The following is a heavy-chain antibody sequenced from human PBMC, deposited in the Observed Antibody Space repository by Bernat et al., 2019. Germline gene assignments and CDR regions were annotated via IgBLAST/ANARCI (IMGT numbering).Heavy chain of an antibody. CDR1: GFTFISYW. Sequence: EVQLVESGGGLVQPGGSLRLSCAASGFTFISYWMHWFRQAPGKGLVWVSRINIDGSSTSYADSVKGRFTISRDNAKNTLYLQMNSLRAEDTAVYYCARAAGTIHFLTGAQDDYYGMDVWGQGTTVTVSS. CDR3: ARAAGTIHFLTGAQDDYYGMDV. J-gene: IGHJ6*02. CDR2: INIDGSST. V-gene: IGHV3-74*01. D-gene: IGHD6-13*01.